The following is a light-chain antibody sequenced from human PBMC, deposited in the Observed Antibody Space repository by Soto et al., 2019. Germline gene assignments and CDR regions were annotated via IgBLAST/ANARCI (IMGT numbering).Light chain of an antibody. J-gene: IGKJ4*01. CDR2: GAS. Sequence: ELVLTQSPVTLSLSPGERATLSCRAIQSVSSSYLAWYQQKPGQAPRLLIYGASSRATGIPDRFSGSGSGTGFTLTISSLQSEDFAVYYCQQSNNWPPLTFGGGTKVDIK. CDR3: QQSNNWPPLT. V-gene: IGKV3-20*01. CDR1: QSVSSSY.